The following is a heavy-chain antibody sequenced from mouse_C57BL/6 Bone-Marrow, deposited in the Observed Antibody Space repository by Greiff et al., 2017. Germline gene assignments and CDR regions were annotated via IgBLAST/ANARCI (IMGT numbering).Heavy chain of an antibody. CDR1: GFSLTSYG. D-gene: IGHD6-1*01. CDR3: ARHKRGSTTGYFDV. Sequence: QVQLKESGPGLVAPSQSLSITCTVSGFSLTSYGVHWVRQPPGKGLEWLVVIWSDGSTTYNSALKSRLSISKDNSKSQVFLKMNSLKTDDTAMYYCARHKRGSTTGYFDVWGTGTTVTVSS. CDR2: IWSDGST. V-gene: IGHV2-6-1*01. J-gene: IGHJ1*03.